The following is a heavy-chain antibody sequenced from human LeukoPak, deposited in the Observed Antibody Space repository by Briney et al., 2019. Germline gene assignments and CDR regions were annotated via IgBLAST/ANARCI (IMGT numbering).Heavy chain of an antibody. V-gene: IGHV4-34*01. CDR1: GGSFSGYY. CDR3: ARVGTIAARPGYYYYMDV. CDR2: INHSGST. J-gene: IGHJ6*03. D-gene: IGHD6-6*01. Sequence: SETLSLSCAVYGGSFSGYYWSWIRQPPGKGLEWIGEINHSGSTNYNPSLKSRVTISVDTSKNQFSLKLSSLTAADTALYYCARVGTIAARPGYYYYMDVWGKGTTVTVSS.